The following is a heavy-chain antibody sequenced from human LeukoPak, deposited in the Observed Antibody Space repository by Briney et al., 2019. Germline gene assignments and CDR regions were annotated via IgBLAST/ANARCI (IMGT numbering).Heavy chain of an antibody. D-gene: IGHD3-22*01. J-gene: IGHJ4*02. CDR1: GYTFTSYY. Sequence: ASVKVSCKASGYTFTSYYMHWVRQAPGQGLEWMGWINPNSGGTNYAQKFQGRVTMTRDTSISTAYMELSRLRSDDTAVYFCARRCDTSSYYTYYFDYWGQGTLVTVSS. CDR2: INPNSGGT. V-gene: IGHV1-2*02. CDR3: ARRCDTSSYYTYYFDY.